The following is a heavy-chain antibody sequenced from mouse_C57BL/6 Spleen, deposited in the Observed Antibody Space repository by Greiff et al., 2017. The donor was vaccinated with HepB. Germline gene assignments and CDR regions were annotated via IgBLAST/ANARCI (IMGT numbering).Heavy chain of an antibody. J-gene: IGHJ3*01. CDR3: ARRNYGSNGFAY. CDR2: IYPGSGST. Sequence: VQLQQSGAELVKPGASVKMSCKASGYTFTSYWITWVKQRPGQGLEWIGDIYPGSGSTNYNEKFKSKATLTVDTSSSTAYMQLSSLTSEDSAVYYCARRNYGSNGFAYWGQRTLVTVSA. CDR1: GYTFTSYW. D-gene: IGHD1-1*01. V-gene: IGHV1-55*01.